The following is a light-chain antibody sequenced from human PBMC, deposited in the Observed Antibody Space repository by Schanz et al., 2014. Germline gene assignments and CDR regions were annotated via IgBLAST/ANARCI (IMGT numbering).Light chain of an antibody. CDR1: QSVSIY. Sequence: DIQMTQSPSSLSASVGDRVTITCRAGQSVSIYLNWYQQKPGKAPNLLIYHAFNLQSGVPSRFSGSGSGTDFTLTINNLQPEDFATYYCQHYYAYPLTFGGGTKVEIK. J-gene: IGKJ4*01. CDR2: HAF. CDR3: QHYYAYPLT. V-gene: IGKV1-39*01.